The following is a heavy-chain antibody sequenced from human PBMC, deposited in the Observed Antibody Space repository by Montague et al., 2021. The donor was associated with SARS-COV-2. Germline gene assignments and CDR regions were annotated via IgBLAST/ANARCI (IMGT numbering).Heavy chain of an antibody. CDR3: ARGRRPGVVPCVGPGGRAFGI. V-gene: IGHV4-34*01. Sequence: SETLSLTCAISGGSFSNYYWSWIRQPPGKGLEWIGEVNQSGATIYNPSVKSGVTISEDTSKNQFYLRLNSVTAADTAVYYCARGRRPGVVPCVGPGGRAFGIWGQGTMVTVSS. D-gene: IGHD2-15*01. CDR1: GGSFSNYY. CDR2: VNQSGAT. J-gene: IGHJ3*02.